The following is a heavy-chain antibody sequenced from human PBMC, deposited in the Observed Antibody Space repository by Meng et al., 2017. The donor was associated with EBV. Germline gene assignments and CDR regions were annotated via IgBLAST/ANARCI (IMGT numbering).Heavy chain of an antibody. V-gene: IGHV1-2*06. J-gene: IGHJ5*02. Sequence: ARPVSSGSGVKKPGASVKVSCKSSGYTFTGYYMHWVRQAPGQGLEWMGQINPNSGGTNYAQKFQGRVTMTRDTSISTAYMELSRLRSDDTAVYYCAKGADLAAAGTFWFDPWGQGTLVTVSS. CDR2: INPNSGGT. D-gene: IGHD6-13*01. CDR1: GYTFTGYY. CDR3: AKGADLAAAGTFWFDP.